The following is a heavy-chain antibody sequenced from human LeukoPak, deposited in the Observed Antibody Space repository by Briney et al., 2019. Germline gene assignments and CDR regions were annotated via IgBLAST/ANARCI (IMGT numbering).Heavy chain of an antibody. J-gene: IGHJ4*02. CDR2: IYYAGAT. V-gene: IGHV4-59*08. Sequence: SETLSLTCTVSGGSISSYYWTWIRQPPGKGLEWIGYIYYAGATSYNPSLKSRVTISVDTFKKQLSLTLTSVTAADTAVYYCARYGGSGWVVDNWGQGTPVTVSS. CDR3: ARYGGSGWVVDN. CDR1: GGSISSYY. D-gene: IGHD6-19*01.